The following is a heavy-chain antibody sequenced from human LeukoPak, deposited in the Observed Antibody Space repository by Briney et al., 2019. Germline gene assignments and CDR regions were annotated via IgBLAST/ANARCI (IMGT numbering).Heavy chain of an antibody. CDR3: VRGGQNFDFWRFAY. J-gene: IGHJ4*02. CDR1: GPTFSNYA. V-gene: IGHV3-23*01. Sequence: GGSLRLSCAAPGPTFSNYAMSWVRLAPGKGLEWVSSISGSGGSTYYADSVKGRFSISRDNSKNTVYLQMNSLRVEDTAIFYCVRGGQNFDFWRFAYWGQGTLVTVSS. D-gene: IGHD3-3*01. CDR2: ISGSGGST.